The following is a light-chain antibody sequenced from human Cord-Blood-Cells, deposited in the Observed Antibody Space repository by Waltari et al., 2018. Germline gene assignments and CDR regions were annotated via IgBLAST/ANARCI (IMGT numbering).Light chain of an antibody. CDR2: EVS. CDR3: SSYTSSSTLAYV. CDR1: SRDVGGYNY. J-gene: IGLJ1*01. V-gene: IGLV2-14*01. Sequence: QSALTQPASVSGSPGQSITIPCTGTSRDVGGYNYVSWYQQHPGKAPKLMIYEVSNRPSGVSNRFSGSKSGNTASLTISGLQAEDEADYYCSSYTSSSTLAYVFGTGTKVTVL.